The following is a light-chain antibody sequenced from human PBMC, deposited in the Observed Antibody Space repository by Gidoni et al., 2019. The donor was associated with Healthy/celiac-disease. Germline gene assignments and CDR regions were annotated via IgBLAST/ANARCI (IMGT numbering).Light chain of an antibody. J-gene: IGKJ1*01. CDR1: QSVLYSSNTKNY. Sequence: DIVMTQSPDSLAVSLGERATINCKSSQSVLYSSNTKNYLAWYQQKPGQPPKLLIYWASTRESGVPDRFSGSGSGTDCTLTIISLQAEDVAVYYCQQYYSTPPWTFGQGTKVEIK. V-gene: IGKV4-1*01. CDR2: WAS. CDR3: QQYYSTPPWT.